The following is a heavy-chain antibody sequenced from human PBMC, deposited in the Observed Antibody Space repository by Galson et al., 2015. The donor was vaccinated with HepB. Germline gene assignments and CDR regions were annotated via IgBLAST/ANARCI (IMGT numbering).Heavy chain of an antibody. CDR2: ISYDGGSK. V-gene: IGHV3-30*18. CDR3: AKSAGMVTSEIDY. CDR1: RFTFSSYG. J-gene: IGHJ4*02. Sequence: SLRLSCATSRFTFSSYGMHWVRQAPGKGLEWVAVISYDGGSKYHADSVKGRFTISRDTSKNTLYLQMNSLRVEDTAIYYCAKSAGMVTSEIDYWGQGTLVTVSS. D-gene: IGHD5-18*01.